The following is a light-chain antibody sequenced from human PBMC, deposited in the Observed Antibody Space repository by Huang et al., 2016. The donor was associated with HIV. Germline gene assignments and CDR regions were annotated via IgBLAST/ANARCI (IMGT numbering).Light chain of an antibody. V-gene: IGKV3-15*01. CDR3: QLYNNWPPVT. Sequence: EIVMTQSPATLSVSPGERATLSCRASQSVSSNLAWYQQKPGQTPRLLIYGASSRATGIPARVSGIVSGTECTLTISSLQSEDFAVYDCQLYNNWPPVTFGQGTRLEIK. CDR1: QSVSSN. CDR2: GAS. J-gene: IGKJ5*01.